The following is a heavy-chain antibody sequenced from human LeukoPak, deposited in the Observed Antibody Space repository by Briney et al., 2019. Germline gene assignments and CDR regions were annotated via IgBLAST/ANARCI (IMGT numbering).Heavy chain of an antibody. CDR2: INPNSGGT. J-gene: IGHJ5*02. D-gene: IGHD2-15*01. Sequence: ASVKVSCKASGYTFTGYHMHWVRQAPGQGLEWMGWINPNSGGTNYAQKFQGRVTMTRDTSISTAYMELSRLRSDDTAVYNCARMRDIVVVVAATQVSWFDPWGQGTLVTVSS. CDR1: GYTFTGYH. CDR3: ARMRDIVVVVAATQVSWFDP. V-gene: IGHV1-2*02.